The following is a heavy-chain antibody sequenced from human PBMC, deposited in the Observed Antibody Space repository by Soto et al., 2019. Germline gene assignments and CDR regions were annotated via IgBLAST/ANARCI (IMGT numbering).Heavy chain of an antibody. Sequence: GASVKVSCKTSGYTFTGHYIHWVRQAPQQGPEWMGEIGPESGATRYAQKFRGRVTMSMDTSITTVYMELKSLSPDDTAVYYCGRGRSGQIVIFYWGQGTPVTV. CDR2: IGPESGAT. D-gene: IGHD1-26*01. CDR1: GYTFTGHY. J-gene: IGHJ4*02. V-gene: IGHV1-2*02. CDR3: GRGRSGQIVIFY.